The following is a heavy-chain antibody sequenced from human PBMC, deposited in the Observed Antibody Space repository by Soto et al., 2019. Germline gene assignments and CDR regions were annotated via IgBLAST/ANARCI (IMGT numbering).Heavy chain of an antibody. CDR3: AKDFPAARAFDI. CDR1: GFTFSSYG. Sequence: GGSLRLSCAASGFTFSSYGMHWVRQAPGKGLEWVAVISYDGSNKYYADSVKGRFTISRDNSKSTLYLQMNSLRAEDTAVYYCAKDFPAARAFDIWGQGTMVTVSS. D-gene: IGHD6-13*01. CDR2: ISYDGSNK. V-gene: IGHV3-30*18. J-gene: IGHJ3*02.